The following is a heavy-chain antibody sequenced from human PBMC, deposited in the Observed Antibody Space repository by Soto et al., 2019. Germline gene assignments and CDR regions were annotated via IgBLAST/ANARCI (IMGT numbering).Heavy chain of an antibody. J-gene: IGHJ1*01. CDR1: GFTFSSYA. CDR2: ISGSGGST. CDR3: AKDQAKPSDYGDYEYFQH. D-gene: IGHD4-17*01. Sequence: GGSLRLSCAASGFTFSSYAMSWVRQAPGKGLEWVSAISGSGGSTYYADSVKGRFTISRDNSENTLYLQMNSLRAEDTAVYYCAKDQAKPSDYGDYEYFQHWGQGTLVTVSS. V-gene: IGHV3-23*01.